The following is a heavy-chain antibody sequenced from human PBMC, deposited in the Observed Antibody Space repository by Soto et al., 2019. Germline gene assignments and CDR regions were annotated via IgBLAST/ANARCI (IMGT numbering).Heavy chain of an antibody. CDR3: ATAFGCSGYAGMDV. Sequence: QVQLVQSGGEVKKPGASVKVSCKASGYTFTIYGINWVRQAPGQGLEWMGWISPDNGNTNYAQKLQGRVTMTTDTSTSTAYMELRSLRSDDTAVYYCATAFGCSGYAGMDVWGQGTTVNVYS. D-gene: IGHD5-12*01. CDR2: ISPDNGNT. CDR1: GYTFTIYG. V-gene: IGHV1-18*01. J-gene: IGHJ6*02.